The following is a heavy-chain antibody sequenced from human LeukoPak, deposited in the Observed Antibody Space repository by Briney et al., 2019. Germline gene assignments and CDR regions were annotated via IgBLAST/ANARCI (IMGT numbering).Heavy chain of an antibody. Sequence: ASVKVSCKASGGTFSSYAISWVRQAPGQGLEWMGGIIPIFGTANYAQKFQGRVTITTDESTSTAYMELSSLRSEDTAVYYCAREDSLGSEAFDTWGQGTMVTVSS. J-gene: IGHJ3*02. CDR1: GGTFSSYA. CDR3: AREDSLGSEAFDT. D-gene: IGHD3-16*01. CDR2: IIPIFGTA. V-gene: IGHV1-69*05.